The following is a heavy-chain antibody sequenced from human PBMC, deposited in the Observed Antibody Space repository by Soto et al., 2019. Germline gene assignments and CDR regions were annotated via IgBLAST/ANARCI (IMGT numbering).Heavy chain of an antibody. CDR2: IIPIFGTA. CDR1: GGTFSSYA. J-gene: IGHJ6*02. D-gene: IGHD1-1*01. Sequence: QVQLVQSGAEVKKPGSSVTVSCKASGGTFSSYAISWVRQAPGQGLEWMGGIIPIFGTANYAQKFQGRVTITADKSTRPADMELSSLRSEDTAVDYCARGGAEMERYDYYYGMDVWGQGTTVTVSS. V-gene: IGHV1-69*06. CDR3: ARGGAEMERYDYYYGMDV.